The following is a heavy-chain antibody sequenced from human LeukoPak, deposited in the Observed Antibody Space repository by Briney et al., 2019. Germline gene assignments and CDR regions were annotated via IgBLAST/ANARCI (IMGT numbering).Heavy chain of an antibody. J-gene: IGHJ4*02. V-gene: IGHV1-69*05. D-gene: IGHD2-15*01. CDR3: ATEDAVVVAATLDY. CDR1: GGTFGTYA. CDR2: IIRIFGTA. Sequence: SVKVSCKASGGTFGTYAISWVRQAPGKGLEWMGRIIRIFGTANYAQKFQGRVTITTDESTSTAYMELSSLRSEDTAVYYCATEDAVVVAATLDYWGQGTLVTVSS.